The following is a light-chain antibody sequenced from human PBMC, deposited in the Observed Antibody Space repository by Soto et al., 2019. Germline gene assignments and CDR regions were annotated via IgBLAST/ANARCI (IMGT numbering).Light chain of an antibody. V-gene: IGKV3-15*01. CDR3: QQYNNWPIT. CDR1: QSVSSN. Sequence: EIVMTQSPATLSVSPGERATLFCRASQSVSSNLAWYQQRPGQAPRLLIYGASTRATGIPARFSGSGSGTEFTLTISSLQSEDFAVYYCQQYNNWPITFGGGTKV. CDR2: GAS. J-gene: IGKJ4*01.